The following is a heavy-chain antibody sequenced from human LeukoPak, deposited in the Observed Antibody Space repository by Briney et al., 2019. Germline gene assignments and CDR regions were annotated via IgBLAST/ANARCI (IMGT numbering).Heavy chain of an antibody. CDR2: IYYSGST. Sequence: SETLSLTRTVSGGSISSYYWSWIRQPPGKGLEWIGYIYYSGSTNYNPSLKSRVTISVDTSKNQFSLKLSSVTAADTAVYYCARERFGWFFDYWGQGTLVTVSS. J-gene: IGHJ4*02. V-gene: IGHV4-59*01. CDR3: ARERFGWFFDY. CDR1: GGSISSYY. D-gene: IGHD3-10*01.